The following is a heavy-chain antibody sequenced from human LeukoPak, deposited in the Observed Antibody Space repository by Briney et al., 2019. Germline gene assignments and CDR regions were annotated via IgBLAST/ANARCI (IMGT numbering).Heavy chain of an antibody. CDR2: ISSSSSTI. CDR1: GFTFSSYS. D-gene: IGHD3-10*01. CDR3: ARAYVSGRGAFDI. Sequence: PGGSLRLSCAAPGFTFSSYSMNWVRQAPGKGLQWVSYISSSSSTIYYADSVKGRFTISRDNAKNSLYLQMNSLRDEDTAVYYCARAYVSGRGAFDIWGQGTMVAVSS. V-gene: IGHV3-48*02. J-gene: IGHJ3*02.